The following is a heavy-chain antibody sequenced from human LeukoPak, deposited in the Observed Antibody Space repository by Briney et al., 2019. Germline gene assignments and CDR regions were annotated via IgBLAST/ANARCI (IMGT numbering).Heavy chain of an antibody. CDR3: ARDDSGGPDTAMVTPPYYFDY. CDR1: GFTFSSYS. J-gene: IGHJ4*02. V-gene: IGHV3-7*01. Sequence: GGSLRLSCAASGFTFSSYSMNWVRQAPGKGLEWVANIKQDGSEKYYVDSVKGRFTISRDNAKNSLYLQMNSLRAEDTAVYYCARDDSGGPDTAMVTPPYYFDYWGQGTLVTVSS. D-gene: IGHD5-18*01. CDR2: IKQDGSEK.